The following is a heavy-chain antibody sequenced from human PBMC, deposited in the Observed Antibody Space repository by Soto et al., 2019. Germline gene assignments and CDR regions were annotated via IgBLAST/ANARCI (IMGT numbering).Heavy chain of an antibody. D-gene: IGHD1-26*01. V-gene: IGHV4-59*01. CDR2: IYDSGSP. CDR3: ARGVGSSPPRY. Sequence: LSLTCTISGGSISVYYWSWIRQPPGQALEWIGYIYDSGSPYYNPSLRSRVIISADTSKNQISLKLTSATAADTAVYYCARGVGSSPPRYWGRGTLVTVSS. J-gene: IGHJ4*02. CDR1: GGSISVYY.